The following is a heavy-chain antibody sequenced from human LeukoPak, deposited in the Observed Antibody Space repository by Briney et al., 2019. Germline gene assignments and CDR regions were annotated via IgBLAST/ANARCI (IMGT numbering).Heavy chain of an antibody. Sequence: GGSLRLSCAASGFSFKDYWMSWVRQAPGKGLEWVANIKQDGSEKYYVDSVKGRFTISRDNAKNSLYLQMNSLRAEDTAVYYCARDWHCTNGVCFPPALDYWGQGTLVTVSS. V-gene: IGHV3-7*01. J-gene: IGHJ4*02. CDR1: GFSFKDYW. CDR3: ARDWHCTNGVCFPPALDY. CDR2: IKQDGSEK. D-gene: IGHD2-8*01.